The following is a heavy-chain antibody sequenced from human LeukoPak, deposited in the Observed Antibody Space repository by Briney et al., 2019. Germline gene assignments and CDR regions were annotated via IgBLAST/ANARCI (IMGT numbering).Heavy chain of an antibody. V-gene: IGHV4-39*01. Sequence: SETLSLTCTVSGGSISSSSCFWGWIRQPPGKGLESIGSIYYSGSAYYNPSLQTRVTISVDTSKNRFSLKLSSVTAADTALYYCARLYHYDSSGYFHFDSWGQGTLVTVSS. D-gene: IGHD3-22*01. CDR3: ARLYHYDSSGYFHFDS. CDR2: IYYSGSA. CDR1: GGSISSSSCF. J-gene: IGHJ4*02.